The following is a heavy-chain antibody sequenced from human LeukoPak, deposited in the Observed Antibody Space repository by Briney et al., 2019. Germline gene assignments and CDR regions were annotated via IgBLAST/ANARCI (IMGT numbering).Heavy chain of an antibody. Sequence: SETLSLTCTVSGGSISSYYWSWIRQPAGKGLEWIGRIYTSGSTNYNPSLKSRVTISVDTSKNQFSLKLSSVTDAGTGVYYCARDNAHGLLASTGTWGKGTTVTVSS. J-gene: IGHJ6*04. CDR1: GGSISSYY. CDR2: IYTSGST. D-gene: IGHD3-10*01. V-gene: IGHV4-4*07. CDR3: ARDNAHGLLASTGT.